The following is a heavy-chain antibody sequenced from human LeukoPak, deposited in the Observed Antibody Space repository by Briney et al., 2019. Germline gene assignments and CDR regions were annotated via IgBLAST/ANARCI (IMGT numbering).Heavy chain of an antibody. D-gene: IGHD2-2*01. Sequence: PGGSLRLSCAASGFTFSSYWMSWVRQAPGKGLEWVANIKQDGSKKYYVDSVKGRFTISRDNAKNSLYLQMNSLRAEDTAVYYCARAEGTVVPAAMVSLYYYYMDVWGKGTTVTVSS. CDR3: ARAEGTVVPAAMVSLYYYYMDV. V-gene: IGHV3-7*01. CDR2: IKQDGSKK. CDR1: GFTFSSYW. J-gene: IGHJ6*03.